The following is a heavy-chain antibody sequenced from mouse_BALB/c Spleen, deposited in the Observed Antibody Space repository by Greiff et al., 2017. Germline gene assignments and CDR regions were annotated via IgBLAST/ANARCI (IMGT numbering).Heavy chain of an antibody. Sequence: DVKLVESGPELVKPGASVKISCKASGYSFTGYFMNWVKQSHGKSLEWIGRINPYNGDTFYNQKFKGKATLTVDKSSSTAHMELLSLTSEDSAVYYCGRSERYDDGALDYWGQGTTLTVSS. CDR1: GYSFTGYF. D-gene: IGHD2-14*01. CDR3: GRSERYDDGALDY. J-gene: IGHJ2*01. CDR2: INPYNGDT. V-gene: IGHV1-37*01.